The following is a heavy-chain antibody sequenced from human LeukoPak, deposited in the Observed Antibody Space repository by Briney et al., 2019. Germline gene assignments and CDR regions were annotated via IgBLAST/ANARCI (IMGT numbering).Heavy chain of an antibody. V-gene: IGHV3-13*01. CDR1: GFTFSSYD. CDR3: VRGHSSSSNYYYYYGMDV. Sequence: TGGSLRLSCAASGFTFSSYDMHWVRQATGKGLEWVLAIGTAGDTYYPGSVKGRFTISRENAKNSLYLQMNSLRAGDTAVYYCVRGHSSSSNYYYYYGMDVWGQGTTVTVSS. CDR2: IGTAGDT. J-gene: IGHJ6*02. D-gene: IGHD6-13*01.